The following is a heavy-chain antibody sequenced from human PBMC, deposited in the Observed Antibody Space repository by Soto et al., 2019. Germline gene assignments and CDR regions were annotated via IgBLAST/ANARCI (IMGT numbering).Heavy chain of an antibody. CDR1: GDSVSRYSAA. D-gene: IGHD1-1*01. CDR3: ARGQLTYHGMDV. CDR2: TFYKSKWYN. V-gene: IGHV6-1*01. J-gene: IGHJ6*02. Sequence: QVQLQQSGPGLVKPSQTLSLTCAISGDSVSRYSAAWNWIRQSPSRGLEWLGRTFYKSKWYNECSESVKSRITINADTSKNQFSLQLNSVTPEDTAVYYCARGQLTYHGMDVWGQGTTVTVSS.